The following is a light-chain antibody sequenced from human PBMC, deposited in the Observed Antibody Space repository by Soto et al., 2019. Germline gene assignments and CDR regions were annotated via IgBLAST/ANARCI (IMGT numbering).Light chain of an antibody. V-gene: IGKV1-39*01. CDR1: QSISSY. CDR3: QQSYSTPSIT. Sequence: DIQMTQSPSSLSASVGDRVTITCRASQSISSYLNWYQQKPGKAPKLLIYAASSLQSGVPSRFSGSGSGTDNTLTISSLQPADFATYYCQQSYSTPSITFGQGTRLEIK. CDR2: AAS. J-gene: IGKJ5*01.